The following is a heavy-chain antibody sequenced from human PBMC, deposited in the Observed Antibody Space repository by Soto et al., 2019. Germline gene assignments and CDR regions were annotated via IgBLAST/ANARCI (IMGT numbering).Heavy chain of an antibody. V-gene: IGHV4-34*01. CDR2: INHSGST. Sequence: SETLSLTCAVYGGSFSGYYWSWIRQPPGKGLEWIGEINHSGSTNYNPSLKSRVTISVDTSKNQFSLKLSSVTAADTAVYYCARVFRAGEGYYYGMDVWGQGTTVTVS. D-gene: IGHD6-13*01. CDR1: GGSFSGYY. J-gene: IGHJ6*02. CDR3: ARVFRAGEGYYYGMDV.